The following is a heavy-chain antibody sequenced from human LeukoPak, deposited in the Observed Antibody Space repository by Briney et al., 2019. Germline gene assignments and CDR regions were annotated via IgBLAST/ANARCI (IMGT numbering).Heavy chain of an antibody. D-gene: IGHD3-22*01. CDR3: ARARSYYDSSGYPFFDY. CDR1: GDSINSGRYY. CDR2: IYYSGST. Sequence: SQTLSLTCTVSGDSINSGRYYWSWIRQPPGKGLECIGYIYYSGSTYYNPSLKSRVTISVDTSKNQFSLKLSSVTAADTAVYYCARARSYYDSSGYPFFDYWGQGTLVTVSS. V-gene: IGHV4-30-4*08. J-gene: IGHJ4*02.